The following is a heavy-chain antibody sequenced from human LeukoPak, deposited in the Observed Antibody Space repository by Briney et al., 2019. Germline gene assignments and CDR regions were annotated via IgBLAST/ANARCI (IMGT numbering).Heavy chain of an antibody. Sequence: GGSLRLSCAASGFTFSSYSMNWVRQAPGKGLEWVSYISSSSSTIYYADSVKGRFTISRGSAKNSLYLQMNSLRAEDTAVYYCARSNYGSGSPYYFDYWGQGTLVTVSS. CDR2: ISSSSSTI. CDR3: ARSNYGSGSPYYFDY. D-gene: IGHD3-10*01. CDR1: GFTFSSYS. J-gene: IGHJ4*02. V-gene: IGHV3-48*04.